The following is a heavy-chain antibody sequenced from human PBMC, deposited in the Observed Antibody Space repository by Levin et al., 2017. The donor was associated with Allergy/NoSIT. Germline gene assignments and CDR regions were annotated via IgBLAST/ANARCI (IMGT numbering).Heavy chain of an antibody. CDR2: INPSGGST. CDR1: GYTFTSYY. D-gene: IGHD3-9*01. CDR3: ARAGLTGYYYYYYYYMDV. V-gene: IGHV1-46*01. Sequence: ASVKVSCKASGYTFTSYYMHWVRQAPGQGLEWMGIINPSGGSTSYAQKFQGRVTMTRDTSTSTVYMELSSLRSEDTAVYYCARAGLTGYYYYYYYYMDVWGKGTTVTVSS. J-gene: IGHJ6*03.